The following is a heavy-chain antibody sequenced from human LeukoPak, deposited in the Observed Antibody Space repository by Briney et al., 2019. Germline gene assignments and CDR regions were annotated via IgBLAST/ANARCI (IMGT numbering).Heavy chain of an antibody. V-gene: IGHV3-20*04. CDR3: ARMGVGATRNHDAFDI. CDR1: GFTFQDYG. D-gene: IGHD1-26*01. J-gene: IGHJ3*02. CDR2: INWNGGIT. Sequence: GGSLRLSCAASGFTFQDYGMTWVRQAPGKGLEWVSAINWNGGITTYADSVRGRFTISRDNAKNSLYLQMNSLRAEDTAVYYCARMGVGATRNHDAFDIWGQGTMVTVSS.